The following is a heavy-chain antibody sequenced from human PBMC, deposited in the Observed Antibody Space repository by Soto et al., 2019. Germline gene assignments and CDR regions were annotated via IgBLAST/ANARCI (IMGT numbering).Heavy chain of an antibody. D-gene: IGHD3-16*01. Sequence: EVHVVESGGGLVRPGGSLRLSCAAAGFIFSDYRMHWVRHAPGKGLVWVARISGDVGIVTYADYVKGRFTISRDNAKHTLLLQVNSLRVEDTAVYYCAGGMFSWGTSSDSWGQGTLVTFS. CDR1: GFIFSDYR. V-gene: IGHV3-74*01. CDR3: AGGMFSWGTSSDS. J-gene: IGHJ4*02. CDR2: ISGDVGIV.